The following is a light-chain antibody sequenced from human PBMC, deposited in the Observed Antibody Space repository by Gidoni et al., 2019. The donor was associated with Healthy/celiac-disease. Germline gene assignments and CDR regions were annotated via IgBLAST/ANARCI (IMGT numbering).Light chain of an antibody. CDR3: QQRSNGPLT. V-gene: IGKV3-11*01. Sequence: EIVLTQSPATLSLSPGERATLSCRASQSVSSYLAWYQQKPGQAPRLLIYDASNRATGSPARFSGSGSGTDGTLTSSSLEPEDFAVYYWQQRSNGPLTFGGGTKVEIK. CDR2: DAS. J-gene: IGKJ4*01. CDR1: QSVSSY.